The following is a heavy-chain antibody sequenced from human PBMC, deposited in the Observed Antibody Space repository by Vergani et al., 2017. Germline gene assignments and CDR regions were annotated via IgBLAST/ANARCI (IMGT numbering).Heavy chain of an antibody. V-gene: IGHV3-23*01. J-gene: IGHJ6*03. CDR1: GFTFSSYA. Sequence: EVQLLESGGGLVQPGGSLRLSCAASGFTFSSYAMSWVRQAPGKGLEWVSAISGSGGSTYYADSVKGRFTISRDNSKDTLYLQMNSLTVEDTAVYYCAKGPTNLVVVPTTIYYMDVWGKGTTVTVSS. D-gene: IGHD2-2*01. CDR3: AKGPTNLVVVPTTIYYMDV. CDR2: ISGSGGST.